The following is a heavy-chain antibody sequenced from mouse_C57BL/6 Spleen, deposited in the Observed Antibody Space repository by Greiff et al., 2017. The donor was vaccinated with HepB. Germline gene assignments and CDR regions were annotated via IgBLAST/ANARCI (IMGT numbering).Heavy chain of an antibody. CDR1: EYEFPSHD. Sequence: EVQRVESGGGLVQPGESLKLSCESNEYEFPSHDMSWVRKTPEKRLELVAAINSDGGSTYYPDTMERRFIISRDNTKKTLYLQMSSLRSEDTALYYCARAAGGYGSSYGYFDVWGTGTTVTVSS. CDR3: ARAAGGYGSSYGYFDV. V-gene: IGHV5-2*01. CDR2: INSDGGST. J-gene: IGHJ1*03. D-gene: IGHD1-1*01.